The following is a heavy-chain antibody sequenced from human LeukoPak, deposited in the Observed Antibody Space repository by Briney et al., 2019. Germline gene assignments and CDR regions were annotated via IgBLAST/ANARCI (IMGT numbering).Heavy chain of an antibody. Sequence: GGSLRLSCAASGFTFSGSALHWVRQASGKGLEWVGRIGSTANGYATAYAASVKGRFTISRDDSKNTAYLQMNSLKTEDTAVYYCTRFDHDYWGQGTLVTVSS. V-gene: IGHV3-73*01. CDR2: IGSTANGYAT. CDR1: GFTFSGSA. D-gene: IGHD3-9*01. CDR3: TRFDHDY. J-gene: IGHJ4*02.